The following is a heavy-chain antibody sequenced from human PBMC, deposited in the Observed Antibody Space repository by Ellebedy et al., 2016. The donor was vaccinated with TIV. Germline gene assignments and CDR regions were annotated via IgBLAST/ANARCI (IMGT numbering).Heavy chain of an antibody. D-gene: IGHD4-17*01. CDR1: GFSFRSYW. Sequence: GGSLRLSCGASGFSFRSYWMTWVRQAPGKGLEWVANINQAGSDKYYEDSVKGRFTIARDNAKNSLFLQMSSLRVEDTAVYYCATDGSYGDYLSPTHAFVIWGQGTMVTVSS. V-gene: IGHV3-7*01. J-gene: IGHJ3*02. CDR2: INQAGSDK. CDR3: ATDGSYGDYLSPTHAFVI.